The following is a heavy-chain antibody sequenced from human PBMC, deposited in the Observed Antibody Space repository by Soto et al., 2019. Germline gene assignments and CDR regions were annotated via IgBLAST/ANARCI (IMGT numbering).Heavy chain of an antibody. V-gene: IGHV4-30-4*01. J-gene: IGHJ5*02. CDR2: IHYSGST. CDR1: GGSISSDNYY. CDR3: ARVVVLEPGAIMWFDP. D-gene: IGHD2-2*01. Sequence: QVQLQESGPGLVKPSQTLSLTCTVSGGSISSDNYYWSWIRQTPGKGLEWIGYIHYSGSTYYNASLKSRVTISVDTSKTQFSLKLSSVTAADTAVYYCARVVVLEPGAIMWFDPWGQGTLVTVSS.